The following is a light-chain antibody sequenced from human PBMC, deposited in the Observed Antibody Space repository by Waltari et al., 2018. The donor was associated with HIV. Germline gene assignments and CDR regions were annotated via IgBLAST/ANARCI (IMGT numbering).Light chain of an antibody. CDR3: QHYNGYPIS. CDR2: KTS. Sequence: DIQMTQSPSTLSAYVGDRVTITCRASQSLNGWLAWYQQKSGKAPKLLIYKTSILQNGVPCRFSGSGSGTEFTLTISSLQPDDLATYHCQHYNGYPISFGGGTKVEI. CDR1: QSLNGW. V-gene: IGKV1-5*03. J-gene: IGKJ4*01.